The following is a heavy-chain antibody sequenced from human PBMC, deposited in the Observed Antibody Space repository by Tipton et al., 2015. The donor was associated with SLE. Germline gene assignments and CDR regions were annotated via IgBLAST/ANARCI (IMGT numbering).Heavy chain of an antibody. CDR1: GGSISSHY. V-gene: IGHV4-59*11. D-gene: IGHD2-8*01. CDR3: ASSCFITSCYCGNGVCHGHFDN. Sequence: TLSLTCTVSGGSISSHYWSWFRQPPGKGLEWIGYIYYRGNTKYNPSLNSRVTISLDTSRTQFSLKLSSVTAADTAVYYCASSCFITSCYCGNGVCHGHFDNWGQGTPVTISS. CDR2: IYYRGNT. J-gene: IGHJ4*02.